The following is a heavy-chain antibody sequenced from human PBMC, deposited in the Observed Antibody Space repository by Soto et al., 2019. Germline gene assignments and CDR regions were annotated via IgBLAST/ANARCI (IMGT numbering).Heavy chain of an antibody. Sequence: GGSLRLSCAASGFTFSSYWMHWVRQAPGKGLVWVSRINSDGSSTSYADSVKGRFTISRDNAKNTLYLQMNSLRAEDTAVYYCARVERSGWYMIDYWGQGTLVTVSS. J-gene: IGHJ4*02. V-gene: IGHV3-74*01. CDR1: GFTFSSYW. CDR3: ARVERSGWYMIDY. CDR2: INSDGSST. D-gene: IGHD6-19*01.